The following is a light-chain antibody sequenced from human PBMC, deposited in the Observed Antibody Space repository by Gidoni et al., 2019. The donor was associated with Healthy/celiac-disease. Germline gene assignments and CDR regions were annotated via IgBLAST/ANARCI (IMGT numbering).Light chain of an antibody. CDR1: QSVSSY. CDR2: DAS. CDR3: QQRSNWPLT. V-gene: IGKV3-11*01. Sequence: EIVLTHSPATLSLSPGESATLSCRASQSVSSYLAWYQQKPGQAPRLLIYDASNRATGIPARFSGSGSGTDFTLTISNLEPEDFAVYYCQQRSNWPLTFGGGTKVEIK. J-gene: IGKJ4*01.